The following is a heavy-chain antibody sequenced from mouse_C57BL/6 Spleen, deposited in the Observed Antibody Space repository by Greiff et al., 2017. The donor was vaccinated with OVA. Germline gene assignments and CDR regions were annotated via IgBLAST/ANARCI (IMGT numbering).Heavy chain of an antibody. CDR2: ISSGSSTI. J-gene: IGHJ4*01. CDR3: ARPVYYAMDY. Sequence: EVQVVESGGGLVKPGGSLKLSCAASGFTFSDYGMHWVRQAPEKGLEWVAYISSGSSTIYYADTVKGRFTISRDNAKNTRFLQMTSLRSEGTAMYYCARPVYYAMDYWGQGTSVTVSS. CDR1: GFTFSDYG. V-gene: IGHV5-17*01.